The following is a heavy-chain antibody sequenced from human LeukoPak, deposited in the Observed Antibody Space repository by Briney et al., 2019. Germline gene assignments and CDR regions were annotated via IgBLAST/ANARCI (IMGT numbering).Heavy chain of an antibody. V-gene: IGHV4-4*07. D-gene: IGHD6-19*01. Sequence: ASETLSLTCTVSGGSISSYYWSWIRQPAGKGLEWIGRMYNSGSTNYNPSLKSRVTISVDTSKNQFSLKLSSVTAADTAVYYCARHPSYSSGWFDYWGQGTLVTVSS. CDR2: MYNSGST. CDR3: ARHPSYSSGWFDY. J-gene: IGHJ4*02. CDR1: GGSISSYY.